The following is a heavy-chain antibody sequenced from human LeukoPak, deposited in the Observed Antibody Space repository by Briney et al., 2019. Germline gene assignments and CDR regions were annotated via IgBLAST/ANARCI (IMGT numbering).Heavy chain of an antibody. CDR3: ARVADYYYYYMDV. Sequence: GGTLRLSCAASGFTFSSYGMSWVRQAPGKGLEWVSAISGSGGSTYYADSVKGRFTISRDNSKNTLYLQMNSLRAEDTAVYYCARVADYYYYYMDVWGKGTTVTISS. V-gene: IGHV3-23*01. CDR1: GFTFSSYG. CDR2: ISGSGGST. J-gene: IGHJ6*03.